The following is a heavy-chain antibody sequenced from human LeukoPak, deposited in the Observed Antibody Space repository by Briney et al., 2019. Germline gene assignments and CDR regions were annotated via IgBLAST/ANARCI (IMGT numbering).Heavy chain of an antibody. D-gene: IGHD5-12*01. V-gene: IGHV3-30*04. CDR3: ATGGAYSGPASFVWGSFDS. J-gene: IGHJ4*02. Sequence: PGGSLRLSCAASRFTFSNYAMHWVRQAPGTGLEWVALISYDGSNRHYVDSVKGRFTISRDNSKNTLYLQINRLRAEDAAVYYCATGGAYSGPASFVWGSFDSWGQGTLVTVSS. CDR1: RFTFSNYA. CDR2: ISYDGSNR.